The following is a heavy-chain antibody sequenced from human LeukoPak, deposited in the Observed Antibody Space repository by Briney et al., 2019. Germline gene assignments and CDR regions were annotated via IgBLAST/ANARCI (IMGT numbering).Heavy chain of an antibody. CDR3: VKDSTRLIVFDY. CDR2: ISSNGGST. D-gene: IGHD2/OR15-2a*01. V-gene: IGHV3-64D*06. CDR1: GFTFSSYA. Sequence: QPGGSLRLSCSASGFTFSSYAMHWVRQAPGKGLEYVSAISSNGGSTYYADSVKGRFTISRDNSKNTLYLQMSSLRAEDAAVYFVVKDSTRLIVFDYWGQGALVTVSS. J-gene: IGHJ4*02.